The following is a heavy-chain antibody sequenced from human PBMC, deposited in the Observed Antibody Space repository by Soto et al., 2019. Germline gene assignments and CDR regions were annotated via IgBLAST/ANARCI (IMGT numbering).Heavy chain of an antibody. V-gene: IGHV4-59*08. CDR3: ARTPWEGIAAAGTAFDI. CDR2: IYYSGST. CDR1: GGSISSYY. D-gene: IGHD6-13*01. Sequence: SETLSLTCTVSGGSISSYYWSWIRQPPGKGLEWIGYIYYSGSTNYNPSLKSRVTISVDTSKNQFSLKLSSVTAADTAVYYCARTPWEGIAAAGTAFDIWGQGTMVTVSS. J-gene: IGHJ3*02.